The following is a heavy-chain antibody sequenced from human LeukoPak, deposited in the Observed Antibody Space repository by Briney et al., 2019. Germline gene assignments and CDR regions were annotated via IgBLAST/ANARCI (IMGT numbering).Heavy chain of an antibody. CDR1: GYSFRDYW. V-gene: IGHV5-51*01. J-gene: IGHJ6*02. CDR2: IFLDDSNI. CDR3: AKYGLQGCSTNCYRSFYYYGMDV. Sequence: GESLKISCKGSGYSFRDYWIGWVRQMPGKGPELMGLIFLDDSNIIYSPSFQGQVTISVDKSISTAYVQWSSLKASDTAIYYCAKYGLQGCSTNCYRSFYYYGMDVWGQGTAVTVSS. D-gene: IGHD2-21*01.